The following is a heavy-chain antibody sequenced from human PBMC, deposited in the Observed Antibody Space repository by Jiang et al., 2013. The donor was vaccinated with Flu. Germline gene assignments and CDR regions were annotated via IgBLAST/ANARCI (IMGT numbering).Heavy chain of an antibody. Sequence: GVVQPGGSLRLSCAASGFTFTYYAMHWVRQSPGKGLQWVASLWHDGSNKFYADSVRGRFTISRDNSRDTLYLQMNSLRPEDTAVYFCATLRGSSYDTYLADYWGQGTLLTVSS. V-gene: IGHV3-30*02. J-gene: IGHJ4*02. CDR3: ATLRGSSYDTYLADY. D-gene: IGHD2-2*01. CDR1: GFTFTYYA. CDR2: LWHDGSNK.